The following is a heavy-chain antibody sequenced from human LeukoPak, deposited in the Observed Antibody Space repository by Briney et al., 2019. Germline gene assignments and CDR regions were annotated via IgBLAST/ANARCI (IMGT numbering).Heavy chain of an antibody. CDR2: ISYDGSNK. J-gene: IGHJ4*02. V-gene: IGHV3-30*03. CDR1: GFTFSSYG. CDR3: ARDAPAFGFYSSSLGY. Sequence: GGSLRLSCAASGFTFSSYGMHWVRQAPGKGLEWVAVISYDGSNKYYADSVKGRFTISRDTSKSTLYLQMTSLRAEDTAVYYCARDAPAFGFYSSSLGYWGQGTLVTVSS. D-gene: IGHD6-6*01.